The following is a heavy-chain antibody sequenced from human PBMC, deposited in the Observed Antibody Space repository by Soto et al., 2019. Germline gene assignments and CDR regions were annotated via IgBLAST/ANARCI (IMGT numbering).Heavy chain of an antibody. V-gene: IGHV4-34*01. Sequence: QVQLQQWGAGLLKPSETLSLTCAVYGDSLSGYYWSWIRQPPGKGLEWIGEVNHSGSTNYNPSLQSRVTISVDTSKNQFSLKLRSVTAADTAVYYCARQLGYCSGINCYDRPRWGQGILVTVSS. CDR2: VNHSGST. CDR3: ARQLGYCSGINCYDRPR. CDR1: GDSLSGYY. J-gene: IGHJ4*02. D-gene: IGHD2-15*01.